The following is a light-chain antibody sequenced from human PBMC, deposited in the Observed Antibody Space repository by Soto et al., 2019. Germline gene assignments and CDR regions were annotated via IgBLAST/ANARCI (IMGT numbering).Light chain of an antibody. V-gene: IGLV2-23*01. Sequence: QSALTQPAAVSGSPGQSITISCTGTSSDVGNYNLVSWYQQYPGKAPKLMIYATSKRPSGVSNRFSGSKSGDTASLTISGLQAKDEADYYCTSFARGSTLVFGGGTQLTVL. CDR1: SSDVGNYNL. CDR3: TSFARGSTLV. CDR2: ATS. J-gene: IGLJ3*02.